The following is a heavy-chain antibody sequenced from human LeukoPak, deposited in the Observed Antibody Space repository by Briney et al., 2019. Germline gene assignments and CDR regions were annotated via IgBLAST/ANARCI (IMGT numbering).Heavy chain of an antibody. CDR1: GFTFNNYG. CDR3: AKGGTGTTVRYFDY. V-gene: IGHV3-23*01. D-gene: IGHD1-7*01. CDR2: VSTSGDNG. J-gene: IGHJ4*02. Sequence: GGSLRLSCAASGFTFNNYGMNWVRQAPGKGLEWVSVVSTSGDNGYYADSVQGRFTISRDNSKNSLYLQMNSLRAEDTAVYYCAKGGTGTTVRYFDYWGQGTLVTVSS.